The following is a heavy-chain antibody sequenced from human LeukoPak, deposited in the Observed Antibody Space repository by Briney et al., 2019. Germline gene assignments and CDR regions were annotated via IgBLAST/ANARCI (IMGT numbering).Heavy chain of an antibody. Sequence: GESLKISCKGSGYSFTSYWIGWVRQMPGKGLEWMGIIYPGDSDTRYSPSFQGQVPISAAKSISTAYLQWSSLKASDTAMYYCARLRSAMVTKWYFDLWGRGTLVTVSS. J-gene: IGHJ2*01. CDR3: ARLRSAMVTKWYFDL. V-gene: IGHV5-51*01. D-gene: IGHD5-18*01. CDR1: GYSFTSYW. CDR2: IYPGDSDT.